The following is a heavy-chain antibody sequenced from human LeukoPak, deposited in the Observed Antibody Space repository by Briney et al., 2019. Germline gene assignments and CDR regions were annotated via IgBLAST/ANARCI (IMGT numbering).Heavy chain of an antibody. Sequence: GGTLRLSCAASGFTFSSYGMSWVRQAPGKGLEWVSAISGSGGSTYYADSVKGRFTISRDNSKNTLYLQMNSLRAEDTAVYYYAKDRSYLYKVAFDIWGQGTMVTVSS. CDR1: GFTFSSYG. D-gene: IGHD3-10*01. CDR3: AKDRSYLYKVAFDI. CDR2: ISGSGGST. V-gene: IGHV3-23*01. J-gene: IGHJ3*02.